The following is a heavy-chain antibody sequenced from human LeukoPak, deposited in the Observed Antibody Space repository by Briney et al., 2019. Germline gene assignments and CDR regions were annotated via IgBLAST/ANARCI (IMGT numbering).Heavy chain of an antibody. Sequence: GGSLRLSCAASGFTFSDYYMRWLRQAPGKGLEWVSYISSSGSTIYYADSVKGRFTISRDNAKNSLYLQMNSLRAEDTAVYYCARASGYSGYDLWNYWGQGTLVTVSS. CDR3: ARASGYSGYDLWNY. CDR1: GFTFSDYY. CDR2: ISSSGSTI. D-gene: IGHD5-12*01. J-gene: IGHJ4*02. V-gene: IGHV3-11*01.